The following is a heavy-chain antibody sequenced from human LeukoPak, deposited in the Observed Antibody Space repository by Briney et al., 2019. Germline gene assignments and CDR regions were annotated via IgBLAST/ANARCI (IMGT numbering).Heavy chain of an antibody. CDR2: INPNGGGI. CDR3: ARGSTGWYFDY. V-gene: IGHV1-2*02. CDR1: GYTFTGYY. D-gene: IGHD2-8*02. Sequence: ASVKVSCKASGYTFTGYYMHWVRQAPGQGLEWMGWINPNGGGIKFGQKFQDRVTMTRDTSISTAYMELSRLRSDDTAVYYCARGSTGWYFDYWGQGTLVAVSS. J-gene: IGHJ4*02.